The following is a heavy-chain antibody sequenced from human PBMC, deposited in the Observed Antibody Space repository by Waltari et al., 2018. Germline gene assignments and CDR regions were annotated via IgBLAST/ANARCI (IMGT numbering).Heavy chain of an antibody. Sequence: QVQLVQSGAEVKTPGSSVKVSCKAAGGSFPTFGLYWVRQAPGQGLEWMGGIVPTFKKVAYAHEFQGRVSITADDYTGTAYMELTSLRFEDTAVYYCAAGTPLRFFVHWGQGTRVTVSS. V-gene: IGHV1-69*01. CDR3: AAGTPLRFFVH. CDR2: IVPTFKKV. CDR1: GGSFPTFG. J-gene: IGHJ4*02.